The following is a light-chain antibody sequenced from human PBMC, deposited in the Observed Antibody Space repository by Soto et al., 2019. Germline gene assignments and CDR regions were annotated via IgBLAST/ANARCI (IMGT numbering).Light chain of an antibody. J-gene: IGLJ2*01. CDR2: DVS. CDR1: SSDVGGYNY. CDR3: SSYTSSCTLLVV. V-gene: IGLV2-14*01. Sequence: QSALTQPASVSGSPGQSITISCTGTSSDVGGYNYVSWYQQHPGKAPKLMIYDVSNRPSGVSNRFSGSKSGNTASLTISGLQAEDEADYYCSSYTSSCTLLVVFGGGTKLTVL.